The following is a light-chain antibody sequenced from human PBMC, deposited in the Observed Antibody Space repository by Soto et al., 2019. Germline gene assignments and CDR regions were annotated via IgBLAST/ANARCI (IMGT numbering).Light chain of an antibody. CDR2: GAS. J-gene: IGKJ5*01. Sequence: ILLTQSPSSLSASVGDRVTITCRASQGIDSSFAWYQQKPGKAPKLLIFGASTLQSGVPSRFSGSGSGTDFTLTISSLQPEDFAVYYCQQYGSSPQITFGQGTRLEIK. CDR1: QGIDSS. CDR3: QQYGSSPQIT. V-gene: IGKV1-9*01.